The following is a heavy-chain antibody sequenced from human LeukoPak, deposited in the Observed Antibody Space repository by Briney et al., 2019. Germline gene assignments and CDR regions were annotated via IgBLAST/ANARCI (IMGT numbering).Heavy chain of an antibody. V-gene: IGHV4-4*07. CDR2: IYTSGST. Sequence: SETLSLTCTVSGGSISNYWSWIRQPAGKGLEWIGRIYTSGSTNSNPSLKSRVTMSVDTSKNQFSLKLSSVTAADTAVYYCARGWESYDAFDIWGQGTMVTVSS. J-gene: IGHJ3*02. CDR3: ARGWESYDAFDI. D-gene: IGHD1-26*01. CDR1: GGSISNY.